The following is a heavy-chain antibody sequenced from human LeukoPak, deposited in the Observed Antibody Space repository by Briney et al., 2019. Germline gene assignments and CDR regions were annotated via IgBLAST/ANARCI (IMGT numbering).Heavy chain of an antibody. CDR2: IIPMRNLA. CDR3: ARGKYCSGGECYSVRTSYDGFDP. V-gene: IGHV1-69*04. Sequence: SVKVSCKASGYTFTGYYMHWVRQAPGQGLEWMGRIIPMRNLANYAHKFQGRVIITADKSRRTAYMELSSLTSDDTAVYYCARGKYCSGGECYSVRTSYDGFDPWGQGTVVSVSS. J-gene: IGHJ5*02. D-gene: IGHD2-15*01. CDR1: GYTFTGYY.